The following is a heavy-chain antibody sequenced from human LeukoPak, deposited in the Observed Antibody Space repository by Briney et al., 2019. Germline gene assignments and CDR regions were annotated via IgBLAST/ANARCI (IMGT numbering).Heavy chain of an antibody. CDR2: TYYTGST. CDR3: AIRSRRNYYGVDV. V-gene: IGHV4-59*08. CDR1: GASLSGYY. J-gene: IGHJ6*02. D-gene: IGHD2-2*01. Sequence: SETLSLTCSVSGASLSGYYWNWIRQPPGKGLEWIGYTYYTGSTNYNPSLRGRVTISIDTSKNEFSLTLSSVTAADTAVYYCAIRSRRNYYGVDVWGQGTTVTVSS.